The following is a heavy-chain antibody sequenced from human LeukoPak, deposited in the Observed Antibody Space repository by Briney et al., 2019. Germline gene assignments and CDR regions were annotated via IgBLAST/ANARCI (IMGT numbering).Heavy chain of an antibody. CDR1: GGSITSSSYY. J-gene: IGHJ4*02. V-gene: IGHV4-39*07. CDR3: ARSLSIVGATTRNYYFDY. Sequence: SETLSLTCTVSGGSITSSSYYWGWIRQPPGKGLEWLGTISYSGSTDYNPSLKSRVTISVDKSKNQFSLKLSSVTAADTAVYYCARSLSIVGATTRNYYFDYWGQGTLATVSS. CDR2: ISYSGST. D-gene: IGHD1-26*01.